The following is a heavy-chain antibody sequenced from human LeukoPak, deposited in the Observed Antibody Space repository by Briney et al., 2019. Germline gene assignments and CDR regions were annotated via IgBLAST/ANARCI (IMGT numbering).Heavy chain of an antibody. Sequence: PGGSLRLSCAASGFTFTTYWMAWVRQAPGKGLEWVANIKQDGSEAVYADSVRGRFTISRDNAKNSLYLQMNSLRVEDTAVYYCSTGIYDRSYWGQGTLVTVSS. D-gene: IGHD2-8*02. CDR2: IKQDGSEA. V-gene: IGHV3-7*01. J-gene: IGHJ4*02. CDR1: GFTFTTYW. CDR3: STGIYDRSY.